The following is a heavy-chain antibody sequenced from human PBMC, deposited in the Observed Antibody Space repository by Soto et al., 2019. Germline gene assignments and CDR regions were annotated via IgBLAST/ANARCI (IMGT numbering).Heavy chain of an antibody. J-gene: IGHJ6*03. CDR1: GFTFTSSA. D-gene: IGHD2-15*01. V-gene: IGHV1-58*02. CDR2: IVVGSGNT. CDR3: AACSCRSAYYYYYMDV. Sequence: SVKVSCKASGFTFTSSAMQWVRQARGQRLEWIGWIVVGSGNTNYAQKFQERVTVTRDMSTSTAYMELSSLRSEDTAVYYCAACSCRSAYYYYYMDVWGKGTTVTVSS.